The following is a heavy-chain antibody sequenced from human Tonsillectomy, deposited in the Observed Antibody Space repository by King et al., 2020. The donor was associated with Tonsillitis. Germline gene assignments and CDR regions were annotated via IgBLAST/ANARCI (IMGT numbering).Heavy chain of an antibody. Sequence: VQLVESGGGVVQPGRSLKLSCAASGFIFSNFGIHWVRQAPGKGLEWVAVVWYDGSIKYYADSVKGRFPISRDNSKNTMYVQMSSLRAEDTAVYYCARDQGAGLDYWGQGTLVTVSS. J-gene: IGHJ4*02. CDR2: VWYDGSIK. CDR1: GFIFSNFG. V-gene: IGHV3-33*08. CDR3: ARDQGAGLDY. D-gene: IGHD6-19*01.